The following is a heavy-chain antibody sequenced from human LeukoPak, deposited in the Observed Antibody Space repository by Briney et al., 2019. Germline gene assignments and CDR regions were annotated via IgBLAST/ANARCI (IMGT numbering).Heavy chain of an antibody. D-gene: IGHD5-18*01. CDR1: GFTVSSNY. CDR3: ARTAVGYSYGFGVLYFDY. CDR2: IYSGGST. J-gene: IGHJ4*02. V-gene: IGHV3-66*01. Sequence: GGSLRLSCAASGFTVSSNYMSWVRQAPGKGLEWVSVIYSGGSTYCADSAKGRFTISRDNSKNTLYLQMNSLRAEDTAVYYCARTAVGYSYGFGVLYFDYWGQGTLVTVSS.